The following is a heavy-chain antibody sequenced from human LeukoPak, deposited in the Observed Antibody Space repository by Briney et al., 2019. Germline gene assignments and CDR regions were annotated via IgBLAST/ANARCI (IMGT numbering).Heavy chain of an antibody. V-gene: IGHV1-2*02. CDR2: INPNSGGT. CDR1: GYTFTGYY. J-gene: IGHJ6*02. Sequence: GASVKVSCKASGYTFTGYYMHWVRQAPGQGLEWMGWINPNSGGTNYAQKFHGRVTMTRDTSISTAYMEVSRLRSDDTAVYYCARLDFWSGYSYYYYGMDVWGQGTTVSVSS. CDR3: ARLDFWSGYSYYYYGMDV. D-gene: IGHD3-3*01.